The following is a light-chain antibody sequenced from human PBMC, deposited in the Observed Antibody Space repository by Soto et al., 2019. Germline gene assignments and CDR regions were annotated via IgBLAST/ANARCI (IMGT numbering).Light chain of an antibody. Sequence: ETLLTQSPGTLSLSPGETATLSCRASQSVSNYLAWFQQKPGQAPRLLIFDTTSRATGTPARFSGSGSVTDFTLTISSLEPEDFAVYYCQQRRNLPYTFGQGTKLEIK. CDR1: QSVSNY. V-gene: IGKV3-11*01. CDR2: DTT. J-gene: IGKJ2*01. CDR3: QQRRNLPYT.